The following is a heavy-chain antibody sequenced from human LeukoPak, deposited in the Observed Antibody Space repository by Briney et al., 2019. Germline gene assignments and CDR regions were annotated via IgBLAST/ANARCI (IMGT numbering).Heavy chain of an antibody. J-gene: IGHJ4*02. CDR2: IYYRST. Sequence: PSETLSLTCAVSGGSISSYYWSWIRQPPGKGLEWIGYIYYRSTNYNPSLKSRVTISVDTSKNQVSLKVNSVTAADTAVYYCASLYSSSWRFEYWGQGTLVTVSS. CDR1: GGSISSYY. CDR3: ASLYSSSWRFEY. V-gene: IGHV4-59*01. D-gene: IGHD6-13*01.